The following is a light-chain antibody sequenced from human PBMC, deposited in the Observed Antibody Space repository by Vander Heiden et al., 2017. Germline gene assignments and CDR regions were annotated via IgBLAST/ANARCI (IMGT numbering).Light chain of an antibody. CDR3: YSTDSSGNHGV. V-gene: IGLV3-10*01. CDR2: EDN. Sequence: SYELTQPPSVSVSPGQTARITCSGDALKKKYAYWYQQKSGRAPVLVIYEDNKRPSGIPERFSGSSSGTMATLTNNGAQVEDEADYYCYSTDSSGNHGVFGGGTKLTVL. J-gene: IGLJ2*01. CDR1: ALKKKY.